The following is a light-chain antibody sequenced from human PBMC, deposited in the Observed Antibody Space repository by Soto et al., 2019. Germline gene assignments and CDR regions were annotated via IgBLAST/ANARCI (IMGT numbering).Light chain of an antibody. CDR3: QPYNTSPLT. CDR1: QSISTW. J-gene: IGKJ4*01. CDR2: KAS. V-gene: IGKV1-5*03. Sequence: DIPMTQSPSTLSASVGDRVTITCRASQSISTWLAWYQQKPGKAPKLLIYKASSLESGVPSRFSGSGSGTEFTLTISSLQPDDSATYYCQPYNTSPLTFGGGTAVEIK.